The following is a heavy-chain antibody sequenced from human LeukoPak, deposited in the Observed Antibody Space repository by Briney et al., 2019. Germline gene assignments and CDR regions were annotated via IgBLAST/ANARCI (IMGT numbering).Heavy chain of an antibody. Sequence: GGSLRLSCAASGFTFSSYSMNWVRQAPGKGLEWVSYISRDSGATYYADPVRGRFTISRDNAKNSLSLQMSSLRPEDTAIYFCARDHVWAFDIWDQGTMVTVSS. V-gene: IGHV3-48*01. CDR2: ISRDSGAT. CDR1: GFTFSSYS. CDR3: ARDHVWAFDI. D-gene: IGHD2-21*01. J-gene: IGHJ3*02.